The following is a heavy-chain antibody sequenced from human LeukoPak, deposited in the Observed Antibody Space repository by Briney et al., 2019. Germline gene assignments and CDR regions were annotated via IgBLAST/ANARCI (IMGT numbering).Heavy chain of an antibody. J-gene: IGHJ5*02. D-gene: IGHD3-10*01. CDR1: GDSISMHY. CDR2: IDHTGST. CDR3: ARETMVRFDP. V-gene: IGHV4-59*11. Sequence: SETLSLTCSVSGDSISMHYWSWIRQPPGKGLEWIGYIDHTGSTNYNPSLNSRVTISRDMSKNHFSLELSSVTAADTAVYFCARETMVRFDPWGQGTLVTVSS.